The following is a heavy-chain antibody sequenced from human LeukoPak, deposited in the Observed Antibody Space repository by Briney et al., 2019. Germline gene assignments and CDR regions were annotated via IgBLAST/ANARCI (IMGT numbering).Heavy chain of an antibody. Sequence: SETLSLTCIVSGGSISSSSYYWGWNRQPPGKGLEWIGSIYYSGSTYYNPSLKSRVTISVDTSKNQFSLKLSSVTAADTAVYYCARVFDGDAFDIWGQGTMVTVSS. CDR1: GGSISSSSYY. CDR3: ARVFDGDAFDI. CDR2: IYYSGST. V-gene: IGHV4-39*07. J-gene: IGHJ3*02.